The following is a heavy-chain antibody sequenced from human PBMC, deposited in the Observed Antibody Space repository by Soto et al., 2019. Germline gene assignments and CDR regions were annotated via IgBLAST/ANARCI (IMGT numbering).Heavy chain of an antibody. CDR2: ISWDGGST. V-gene: IGHV3-43*01. J-gene: IGHJ6*02. CDR1: GFTFDDYT. CDR3: AKDIGRGYSGYDFYYYYYGMDV. D-gene: IGHD5-12*01. Sequence: PGGSLRLSCAASGFTFDDYTMHWVRQAPGKGLEWVSLISWDGGSTYYADSVKGRFTISRDNSKNSLYLQMNSLRTEDTALYYCAKDIGRGYSGYDFYYYYYGMDVWGQGTKVTVS.